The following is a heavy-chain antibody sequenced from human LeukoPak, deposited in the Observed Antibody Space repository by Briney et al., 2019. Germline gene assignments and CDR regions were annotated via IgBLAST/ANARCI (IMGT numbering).Heavy chain of an antibody. J-gene: IGHJ6*03. V-gene: IGHV4-30-2*01. Sequence: TSETLSLTCTVSGGSISSGGYYWSWIRQPPGKGLEWIGYIYHSGSTYYNPSLKSRVTISVDRSKNQFSLKLSSVTAADTAVYYCARVGGAYGDYYMDVWGKGTTVTVSS. CDR2: IYHSGST. CDR1: GGSISSGGYY. D-gene: IGHD4-17*01. CDR3: ARVGGAYGDYYMDV.